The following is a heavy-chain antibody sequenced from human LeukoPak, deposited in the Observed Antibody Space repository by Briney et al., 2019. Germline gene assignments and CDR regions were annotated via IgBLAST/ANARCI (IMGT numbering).Heavy chain of an antibody. CDR3: TRWLTGYVDY. D-gene: IGHD3-9*01. V-gene: IGHV3-48*04. CDR2: IGSSSSTI. CDR1: GFTFSSYS. Sequence: GGSLRPSCAASGFTFSSYSMNWVRQAPGKGLEWVSYIGSSSSTIYYADSVKGRFTISRDNAKNSLYLQMNSLRAEDTAVYYCTRWLTGYVDYWGQGTLVTVSS. J-gene: IGHJ4*02.